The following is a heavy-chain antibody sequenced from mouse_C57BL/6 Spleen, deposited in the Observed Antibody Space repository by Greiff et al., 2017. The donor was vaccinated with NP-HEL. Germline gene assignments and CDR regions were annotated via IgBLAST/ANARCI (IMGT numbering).Heavy chain of an antibody. CDR3: ARAYYDYDKGYYFDD. V-gene: IGHV5-4*03. J-gene: IGHJ2*01. D-gene: IGHD2-4*01. CDR1: GFTFSSYA. CDR2: ISDGGSYT. Sequence: EVKLVESGGGLVKPGGSLKLSCAASGFTFSSYAMSWVRQTPEKRLEWVATISDGGSYTYYPDNVKGRFTISRDNAKNNLYLQMSHLKSEDTAMYYCARAYYDYDKGYYFDDWGQGTTLTVSS.